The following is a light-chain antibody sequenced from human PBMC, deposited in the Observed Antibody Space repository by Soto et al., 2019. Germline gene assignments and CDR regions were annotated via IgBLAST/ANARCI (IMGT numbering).Light chain of an antibody. J-gene: IGKJ2*01. V-gene: IGKV4-1*01. CDR3: QQYESTPPT. CDR2: WAS. Sequence: DIVMTQSPDSLAVSLGERATINCKSSQSVLYSSNNKNYLAWYQQRPGQPPKLLIYWASTRESGVPDRFSGSXSXXDFTLXITSLQAEDVAVYYCQQYESTPPTFGQGTKLEIK. CDR1: QSVLYSSNNKNY.